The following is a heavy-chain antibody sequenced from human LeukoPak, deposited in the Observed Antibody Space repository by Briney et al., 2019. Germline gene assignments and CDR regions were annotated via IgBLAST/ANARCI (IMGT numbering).Heavy chain of an antibody. V-gene: IGHV6-1*01. J-gene: IGHJ4*02. CDR3: ARVFTSSGPYYFDY. CDR2: TYYRSKWYN. D-gene: IGHD6-25*01. Sequence: SQTLSLTCAISGDSVSSNSVTWNWIRQSPSRGLKWLGRTYYRSKWYNDYAVSVKSRMTINPDTSKNQLSLQLNSVTPEDTAVYYCARVFTSSGPYYFDYWGQGTLVTVSS. CDR1: GDSVSSNSVT.